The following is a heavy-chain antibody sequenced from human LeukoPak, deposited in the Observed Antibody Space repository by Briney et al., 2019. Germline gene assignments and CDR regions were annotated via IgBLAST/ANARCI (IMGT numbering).Heavy chain of an antibody. Sequence: GGSLRLSCAASGFTVNNKYMTWVRQAPGKGPEWVSLIYNDGRTYYADSVKGRCTISRDNLKNVLYLQMNSLKVEDTALYYCARGPFLSGYLDAFDIWGQGTVVTVSS. CDR3: ARGPFLSGYLDAFDI. J-gene: IGHJ3*02. CDR1: GFTVNNKY. D-gene: IGHD3-22*01. V-gene: IGHV3-53*01. CDR2: IYNDGRT.